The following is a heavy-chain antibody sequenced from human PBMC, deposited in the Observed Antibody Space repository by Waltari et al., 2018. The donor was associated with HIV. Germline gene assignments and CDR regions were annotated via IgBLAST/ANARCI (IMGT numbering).Heavy chain of an antibody. Sequence: QVQLRQWGAGRLKSSETLSLTCAVYGGSFNKNYWTWIRQSPGKGLEWIADISHSGNTNYNPSLKRRVTISVDTSKNQFSLKMGSLTATDSAVYYCASSHILGSCPLFVSWGQGVTVTVSS. D-gene: IGHD3-3*02. V-gene: IGHV4-34*02. CDR1: GGSFNKNY. CDR2: ISHSGNT. J-gene: IGHJ6*02. CDR3: ASSHILGSCPLFVS.